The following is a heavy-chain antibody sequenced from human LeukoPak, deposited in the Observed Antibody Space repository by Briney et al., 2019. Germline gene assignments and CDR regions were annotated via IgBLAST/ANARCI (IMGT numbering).Heavy chain of an antibody. Sequence: GGSLRLSCAASGFIFSNYAMSWVRQAPGKGLEWVSGISDGGDNTYYADSVKGRFTISRDKSNSTLYLQMNSLRAEDTAVYYCAKDWWFGGRGQGTLVTVSS. J-gene: IGHJ4*02. V-gene: IGHV3-23*01. CDR2: ISDGGDNT. CDR1: GFIFSNYA. D-gene: IGHD3-10*01. CDR3: AKDWWFGG.